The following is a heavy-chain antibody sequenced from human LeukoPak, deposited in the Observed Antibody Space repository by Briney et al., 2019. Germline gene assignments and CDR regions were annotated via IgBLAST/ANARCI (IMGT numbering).Heavy chain of an antibody. Sequence: PGGSLRLSCAASGFTFSSYSMNWVRQAPGKGLEWVSSISSSSSYIYYADSVKGRFTISRDNAKNSLYLQMNSLRAEDTAVYYCARDPPADDFWSGYFGPPPFDYWGQGTLVTVSS. V-gene: IGHV3-21*01. J-gene: IGHJ4*02. D-gene: IGHD3-3*01. CDR2: ISSSSSYI. CDR1: GFTFSSYS. CDR3: ARDPPADDFWSGYFGPPPFDY.